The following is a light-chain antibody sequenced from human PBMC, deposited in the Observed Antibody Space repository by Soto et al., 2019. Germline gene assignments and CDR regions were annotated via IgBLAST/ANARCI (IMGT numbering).Light chain of an antibody. CDR2: RNN. CDR1: SSNIGSNY. J-gene: IGLJ2*01. CDR3: AACDDSLSGRV. Sequence: QSVLTQPPSASGTPGQRVTISCSGSSSNIGSNYVYWYQQLPGTAPKLLIYRNNQRPSGVPVRFSGSKSGTSASLAISGLGSEDEADYYCAACDDSLSGRVFGGGTKLTVL. V-gene: IGLV1-47*01.